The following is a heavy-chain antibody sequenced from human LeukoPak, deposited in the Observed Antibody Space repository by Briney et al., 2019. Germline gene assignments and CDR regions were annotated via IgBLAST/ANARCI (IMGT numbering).Heavy chain of an antibody. CDR2: IYHSGST. CDR1: GGSISSSNW. D-gene: IGHD2-2*01. J-gene: IGHJ6*04. Sequence: SGTLSLTCAVSGGSISSSNWWSWVRQPPGKGLEWIGEIYHSGSTNYNPPLKSRVTISVDKSKNQFSLKLSSVTAADTAVYYCARVYCSSTSCSYGMDVWGKGTTVTVSS. V-gene: IGHV4-4*02. CDR3: ARVYCSSTSCSYGMDV.